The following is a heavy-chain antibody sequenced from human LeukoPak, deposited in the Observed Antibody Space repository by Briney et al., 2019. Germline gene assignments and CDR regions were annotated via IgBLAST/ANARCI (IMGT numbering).Heavy chain of an antibody. J-gene: IGHJ4*02. Sequence: ASVKVSCKASGYTFTSYGISWVRQAPGQGLEWMGWINPNSGGTNYAQKFQGRVTMTRDTSVSTAYMELSRLRSDDTAVYYCARDPYSSGWYEDYWGQGTLVTVSS. D-gene: IGHD6-19*01. CDR1: GYTFTSYG. CDR3: ARDPYSSGWYEDY. CDR2: INPNSGGT. V-gene: IGHV1-2*02.